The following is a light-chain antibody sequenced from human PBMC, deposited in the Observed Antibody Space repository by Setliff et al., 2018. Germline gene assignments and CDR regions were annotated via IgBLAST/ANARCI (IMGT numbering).Light chain of an antibody. J-gene: IGLJ2*01. CDR3: TSYTTYTTLV. CDR1: SSDVGGYNS. CDR2: DVS. Sequence: SVLTQPASVSASPGQSITISCTGTSSDVGGYNSVSWYQQHPGKGPRLMIYDVSKRPSGVSDRFSGSKSGNTASLTISGLQAEDEADYYCTSYTTYTTLVFGGGTKVTVL. V-gene: IGLV2-14*03.